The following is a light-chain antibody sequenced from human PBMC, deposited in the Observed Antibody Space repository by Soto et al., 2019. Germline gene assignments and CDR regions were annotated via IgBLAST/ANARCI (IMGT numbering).Light chain of an antibody. CDR1: QTISSW. CDR3: KHYNSYSEA. CDR2: KAY. Sequence: DIPMTQSPSTLSGSVGDRLTLTYRASQTISSWLAWYQQKPGQAPKLLIYKAYTLKSGVQSRFSGSGSGTEFTLTIRSLQPDDFAAYYCKHYNSYSEAVGQGTQLEIK. V-gene: IGKV1-5*03. J-gene: IGKJ5*01.